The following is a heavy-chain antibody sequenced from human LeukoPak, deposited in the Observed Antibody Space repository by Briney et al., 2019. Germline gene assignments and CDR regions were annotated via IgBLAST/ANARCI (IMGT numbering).Heavy chain of an antibody. D-gene: IGHD3-10*01. CDR3: AKNNRFYYGSGSYGNYFDY. V-gene: IGHV3-9*01. J-gene: IGHJ4*02. Sequence: GRSLRLSCAASGFTFDDYAMHWVRQAPGKGLEWVSGISWNSGSIGYADSVKGRFTISRDNAKNSLYLQMNSLRAEDTALYYCAKNNRFYYGSGSYGNYFDYWGQGTLVTVSS. CDR1: GFTFDDYA. CDR2: ISWNSGSI.